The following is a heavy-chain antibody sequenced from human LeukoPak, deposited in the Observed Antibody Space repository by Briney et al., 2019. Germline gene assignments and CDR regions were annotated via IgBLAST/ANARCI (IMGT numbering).Heavy chain of an antibody. D-gene: IGHD3-22*01. Sequence: ASVKVSCKASGYAFTGYYMHWVRQAPGQGLEWMGWINPNSGGTNYAQKFQGRVTMTRDTSISTAYMEMTRLRSDDTAVYYCAREAIYGNYYDSSGHFNWFDPWGQGTLVTVSS. CDR1: GYAFTGYY. V-gene: IGHV1-2*02. CDR2: INPNSGGT. CDR3: AREAIYGNYYDSSGHFNWFDP. J-gene: IGHJ5*02.